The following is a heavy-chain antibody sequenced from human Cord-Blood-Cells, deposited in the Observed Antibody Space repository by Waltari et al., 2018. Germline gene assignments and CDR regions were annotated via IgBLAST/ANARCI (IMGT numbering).Heavy chain of an antibody. J-gene: IGHJ4*02. CDR2: INHSGST. Sequence: QVQLQQWGAGLLKPSETLSLTCAAYGGSFSGYYWSWIRQPPGKGLEWIGEINHSGSTNYNPSLKSRVTISVDTSKNQFSLKLSSVTAADTAVYYCARNYGSGSPFDYWGQGTLVTVSS. CDR1: GGSFSGYY. V-gene: IGHV4-34*01. D-gene: IGHD3-10*01. CDR3: ARNYGSGSPFDY.